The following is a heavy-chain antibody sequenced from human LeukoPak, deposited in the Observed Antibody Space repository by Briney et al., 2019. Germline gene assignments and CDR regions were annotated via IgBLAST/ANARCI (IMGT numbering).Heavy chain of an antibody. D-gene: IGHD2-15*01. CDR3: AKGRGIVAFDP. CDR2: ISSNGGSR. CDR1: GFTFSSYA. Sequence: GGSLRLSCSASGFTFSSYAMHWVRQAPGKGLEYVSAISSNGGSRYYADSVKGRFTISRDNSKNTLYLQMNSLRAEDTAVYYCAKGRGIVAFDPWGQGTLVTVSS. V-gene: IGHV3-64*04. J-gene: IGHJ5*02.